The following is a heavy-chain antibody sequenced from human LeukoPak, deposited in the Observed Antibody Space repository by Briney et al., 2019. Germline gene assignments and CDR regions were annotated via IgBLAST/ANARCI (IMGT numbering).Heavy chain of an antibody. CDR2: INPNSGGT. D-gene: IGHD3-22*01. J-gene: IGHJ4*02. V-gene: IGHV1-2*02. CDR1: GYTFTGYY. CDR3: ARHGPLGYYYDPFDY. Sequence: ASVKVSCKASGYTFTGYYMHWVRQAPGQGLEWMGWINPNSGGTNYAQKFQGRVTMTRDTSISTAYMELSRLRSDDTAVYYCARHGPLGYYYDPFDYWGQGTLVTVSS.